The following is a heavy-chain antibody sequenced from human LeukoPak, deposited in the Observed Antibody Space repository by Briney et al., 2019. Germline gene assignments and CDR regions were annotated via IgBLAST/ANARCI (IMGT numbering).Heavy chain of an antibody. J-gene: IGHJ2*01. D-gene: IGHD2-2*01. V-gene: IGHV3-23*01. CDR1: GFTFSRYA. Sequence: GGSLRISCAASGFTFSRYAMNWVRQAPGKGLEWVSGISSGGDIPYYADSVKGRFTISRDNSKNTLYLQMTSLRAEDTAVFYCAKVECSNTWCSRSSYFDLWGRGTLVTVSS. CDR2: ISSGGDIP. CDR3: AKVECSNTWCSRSSYFDL.